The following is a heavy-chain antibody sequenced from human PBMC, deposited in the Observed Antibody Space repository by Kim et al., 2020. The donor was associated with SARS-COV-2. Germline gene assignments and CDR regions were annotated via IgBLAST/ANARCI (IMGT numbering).Heavy chain of an antibody. V-gene: IGHV4-4*02. D-gene: IGHD3-22*01. CDR1: GGSISSSNW. CDR3: ARGGSYDSSGYYYPSEDY. Sequence: SETLSLTCAVSGGSISSSNWWSWVRQPPGKGLEWIGEIYHSGSTNYNPSLKSRVTISVDKSKNQFSLKLSSVTAADTAVYYCARGGSYDSSGYYYPSEDYWGQGTLVTVSS. CDR2: IYHSGST. J-gene: IGHJ4*02.